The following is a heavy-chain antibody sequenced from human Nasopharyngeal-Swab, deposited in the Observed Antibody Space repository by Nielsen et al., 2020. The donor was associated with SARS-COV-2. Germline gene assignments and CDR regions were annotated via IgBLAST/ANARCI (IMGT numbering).Heavy chain of an antibody. CDR1: GFTFSSYA. CDR3: AKGCEAGPRFLEWLYYFDY. D-gene: IGHD3-3*01. CDR2: IYSGGSST. J-gene: IGHJ4*02. V-gene: IGHV3-23*03. Sequence: ASLKISCAASGFTFSSYAMSWVRQAPGKRLEWVSVIYSGGSSTYYADSVKGRFTISRDNSKNTLSLQMKSLRAEDTAVYYCAKGCEAGPRFLEWLYYFDYWGQGTLVTVSS.